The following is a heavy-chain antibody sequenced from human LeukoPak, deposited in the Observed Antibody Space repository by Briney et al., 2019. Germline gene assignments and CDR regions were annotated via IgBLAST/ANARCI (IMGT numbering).Heavy chain of an antibody. CDR3: ARDLSGVTGYTYGRGIDY. V-gene: IGHV3-9*01. J-gene: IGHJ4*02. CDR2: ISWNSGSI. Sequence: PGGSLRLSCAASGFTFDDYAMHWVRQAPGKGLEWVSGISWNSGSIAYADSVKGRFTISRDNAKTSLYLQMNSLRAEDTAVYYCARDLSGVTGYTYGRGIDYWGQGTLVTVSS. D-gene: IGHD5-18*01. CDR1: GFTFDDYA.